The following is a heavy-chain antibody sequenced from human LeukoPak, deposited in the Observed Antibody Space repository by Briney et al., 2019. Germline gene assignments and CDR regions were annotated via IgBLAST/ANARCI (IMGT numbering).Heavy chain of an antibody. Sequence: SSQTLSLTCTVSGGSISSADYNWSWIRQPPGKGLEWIGYIYYSGSTYYNPSLKSRVTISVDTSKNQFSLKLSSVTAADTAVYYCARACSSTTCYGAFDMWGQGTMVTVSP. CDR1: GGSISSADYN. D-gene: IGHD2-2*01. CDR3: ARACSSTTCYGAFDM. V-gene: IGHV4-30-4*08. J-gene: IGHJ3*02. CDR2: IYYSGST.